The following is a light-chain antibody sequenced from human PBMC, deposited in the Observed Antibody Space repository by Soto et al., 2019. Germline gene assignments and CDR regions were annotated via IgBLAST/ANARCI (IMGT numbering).Light chain of an antibody. CDR3: QHYGSSPTDT. CDR1: QSVSSSY. J-gene: IGKJ2*01. V-gene: IGKV3-20*01. CDR2: RAS. Sequence: EIVLTQSPGTLSLSPGERATLSCRASQSVSSSYLAWYQHNPGQAPRLLIYRASSRATGIPDRFSGSGSGTDFTLTISRLEPEDFAVYYCQHYGSSPTDTFGQGTKLEIK.